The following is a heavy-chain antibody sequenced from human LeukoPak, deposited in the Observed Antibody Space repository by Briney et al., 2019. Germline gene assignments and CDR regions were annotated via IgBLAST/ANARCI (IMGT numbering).Heavy chain of an antibody. D-gene: IGHD6-6*01. Sequence: GGSLRLSCAVFGVTVSSNYMSWVRQAPGKGLEWVSAISGSGGSTYYADSVKGRFTISRDNSKNTLYLQMNSLRAEDTAVYYRAKVRPSRIAARARTGDFDYWGQGTLVTVSS. CDR3: AKVRPSRIAARARTGDFDY. J-gene: IGHJ4*02. CDR2: ISGSGGST. CDR1: GVTVSSNY. V-gene: IGHV3-23*01.